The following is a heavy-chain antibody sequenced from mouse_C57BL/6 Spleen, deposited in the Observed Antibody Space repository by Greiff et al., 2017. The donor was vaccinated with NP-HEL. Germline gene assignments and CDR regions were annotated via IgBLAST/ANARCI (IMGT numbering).Heavy chain of an antibody. CDR1: GFTFSSYA. J-gene: IGHJ4*01. Sequence: EVQLVESGGGLVKPGGSLKLSCAASGFTFSSYAMSWVRQTPEKRLEWVATISDGGSYTYYPDNVKGRFTISRDNAKNNLYLQMSHLKSEDTAMYYCARAWGDYWGQGTSVTVSS. V-gene: IGHV5-4*01. CDR3: ARAWGDY. CDR2: ISDGGSYT.